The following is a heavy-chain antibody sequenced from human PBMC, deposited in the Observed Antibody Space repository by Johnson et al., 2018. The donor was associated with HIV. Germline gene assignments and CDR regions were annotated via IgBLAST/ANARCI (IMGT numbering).Heavy chain of an antibody. CDR1: GFTFRSYW. V-gene: IGHV3-7*01. Sequence: MQLVESGGGLVQPGGSLRLSCAVSGFTFRSYWMTWVRQAPGKGLEWVTNIKQDGSEKYYVDSVKGRFTISRDNAKNSLYLQMNSLRAEDTAVYYCARGPSQLYWPDVAFDIWGQGTTVTVAS. CDR3: ARGPSQLYWPDVAFDI. J-gene: IGHJ3*02. CDR2: IKQDGSEK. D-gene: IGHD2-8*02.